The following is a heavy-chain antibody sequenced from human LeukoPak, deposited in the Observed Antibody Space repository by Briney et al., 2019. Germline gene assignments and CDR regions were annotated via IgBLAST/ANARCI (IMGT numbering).Heavy chain of an antibody. CDR3: SRGGDYVWGSYRPSGGHAFDI. V-gene: IGHV4-59*12. CDR2: IYYNVSN. J-gene: IGHJ3*02. Sequence: AETLSLTCRVSGNSISSYYWSWIRQPPGKGLEWIGYIYYNVSNNYNPSLKSGGTILVDKTKNQLSLMQRSVTAADTAVYYWSRGGDYVWGSYRPSGGHAFDIWGQGTMVTVSS. CDR1: GNSISSYY. D-gene: IGHD3-16*02.